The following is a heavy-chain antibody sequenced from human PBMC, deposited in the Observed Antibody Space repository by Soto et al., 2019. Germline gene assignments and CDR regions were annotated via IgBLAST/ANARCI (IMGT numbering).Heavy chain of an antibody. CDR2: IDYSGGT. J-gene: IGHJ4*02. CDR3: ARDTGWGLGY. CDR1: GDSINSNYC. Sequence: QVQLQESGPGLVRPSGTLSLTCAVSGDSINSNYCWTWVRQTPGKGLEWIAEIDYSGGTSYNPSLRSHVTISMDKPKNHFPLNLTSVTAADTAMYYCARDTGWGLGYWGQGTLVTVSS. D-gene: IGHD6-19*01. V-gene: IGHV4-4*02.